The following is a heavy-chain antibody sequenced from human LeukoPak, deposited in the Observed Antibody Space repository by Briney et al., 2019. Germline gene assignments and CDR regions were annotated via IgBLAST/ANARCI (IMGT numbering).Heavy chain of an antibody. D-gene: IGHD3-22*01. J-gene: IGHJ4*02. CDR1: GGSISSSDYY. Sequence: PSETLSLTCTVSGGSISSSDYYWGWIRQPPGKGLEWIGYIYYSGSTNYNPSLKSRVTISVDTSKNQFSLKLSSVTAADTAVYYCARAPGEDSSGYYPPINFDYWGQGTLVTVSS. CDR2: IYYSGST. CDR3: ARAPGEDSSGYYPPINFDY. V-gene: IGHV4-61*05.